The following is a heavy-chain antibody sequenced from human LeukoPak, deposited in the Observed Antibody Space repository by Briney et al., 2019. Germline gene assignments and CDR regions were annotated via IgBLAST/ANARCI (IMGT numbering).Heavy chain of an antibody. CDR3: AKGTIAAAGTGED. J-gene: IGHJ4*02. CDR2: ISGGGGST. D-gene: IGHD6-13*01. V-gene: IGHV3-23*01. CDR1: GFTFSTYA. Sequence: GGSLRLSCAASGFTFSTYAMSWVRQAPGKGLEWVSGISGGGGSTYYADSVKGRFTISRDKSKNTLYLQMNSLRGEDMAVYYCAKGTIAAAGTGEDWGQGTLVTVSS.